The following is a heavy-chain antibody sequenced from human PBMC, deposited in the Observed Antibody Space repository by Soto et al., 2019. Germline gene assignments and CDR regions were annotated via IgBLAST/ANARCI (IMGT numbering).Heavy chain of an antibody. V-gene: IGHV3-23*01. J-gene: IGHJ5*02. D-gene: IGHD6-13*01. CDR2: ISGSGGST. Sequence: GGSLRLSCAASGLTFSSYAMSWVRQAPGKGLEWVSAISGSGGSTYYADSVKGRFTISRDNSKNTLYLQMNSLRAEDTAVYYCAKHKHQQLVLLPSRWFDPWGQGTLVTVS. CDR3: AKHKHQQLVLLPSRWFDP. CDR1: GLTFSSYA.